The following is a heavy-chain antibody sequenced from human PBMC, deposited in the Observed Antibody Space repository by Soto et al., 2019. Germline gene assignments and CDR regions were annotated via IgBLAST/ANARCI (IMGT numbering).Heavy chain of an antibody. CDR3: AKDFYIAVAGTSGYFDY. V-gene: IGHV3-30*18. CDR2: ISYDGSNK. J-gene: IGHJ4*02. CDR1: GFTFSSYG. D-gene: IGHD6-19*01. Sequence: QVQLVESGGGMVQPGRSLRLSCAASGFTFSSYGMHWVRQAPGKGLEWVAVISYDGSNKYYADSVKGRFTISRDNSKNTLYLQMNSLRAEDTAVYYCAKDFYIAVAGTSGYFDYWGQGTLVTVSS.